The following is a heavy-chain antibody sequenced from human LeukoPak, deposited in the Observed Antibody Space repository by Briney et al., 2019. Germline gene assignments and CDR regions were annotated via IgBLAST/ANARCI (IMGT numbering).Heavy chain of an antibody. CDR1: GFTFSSYA. J-gene: IGHJ6*04. Sequence: PGGSLRLSCAASGFTFSSYAMSWVRQAPGKGLEWVSTISNSDGSTYYADSVKGRFTISRDNAKNSLYLQMNSLRAEDTAVYYCAELGITMIGGVWGKGTRSPSPQ. CDR3: AELGITMIGGV. CDR2: ISNSDGST. V-gene: IGHV3-23*01. D-gene: IGHD3-10*02.